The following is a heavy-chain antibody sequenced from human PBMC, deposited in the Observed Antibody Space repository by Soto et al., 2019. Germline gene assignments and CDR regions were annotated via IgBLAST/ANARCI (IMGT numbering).Heavy chain of an antibody. D-gene: IGHD2-15*01. CDR2: IIPIFGTA. CDR1: ASSFTGDY. J-gene: IGHJ4*02. CDR3: ARVSPYGGSVH. Sequence: SVKVSRKTSASSFTGDYMRWVRQAPGQGLEWMGGIIPIFGTANYAQKFQGRVTITADESTSTAYMELSSLRSEDTAVYYCARVSPYGGSVHWGQGPLVTVSS. V-gene: IGHV1-69*01.